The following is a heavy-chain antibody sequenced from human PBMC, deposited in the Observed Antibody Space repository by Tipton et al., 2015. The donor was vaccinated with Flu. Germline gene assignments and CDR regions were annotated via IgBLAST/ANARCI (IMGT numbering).Heavy chain of an antibody. D-gene: IGHD2-2*01. CDR1: GASISTSVYY. CDR2: IYSGDSGYT. V-gene: IGHV4-39*01. Sequence: TLSLTCTVSGASISTSVYYWGWIRQPPGKGLEWIGNIYSGDSGYTYFNPSLESRVAISLDTSKNQFYLKLTSLTAADTAVYYCVSSTRYYYGFDVWGQGTMVTVSS. J-gene: IGHJ6*02. CDR3: VSSTRYYYGFDV.